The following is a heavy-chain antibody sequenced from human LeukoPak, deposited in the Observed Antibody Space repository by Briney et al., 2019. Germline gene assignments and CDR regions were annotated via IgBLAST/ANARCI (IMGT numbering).Heavy chain of an antibody. CDR3: ARDGEYSGGYLDY. D-gene: IGHD3-22*01. Sequence: GASVKVSCKASGYTFTSYYMHWVRQAPGQGLEWTGIINPTIGSTTYAQKFQDRVTMTRDTSTSTVFMELSSLRSEDTAVYYCARDGEYSGGYLDYWGQGTLVTVSS. CDR2: INPTIGST. J-gene: IGHJ4*02. V-gene: IGHV1-46*03. CDR1: GYTFTSYY.